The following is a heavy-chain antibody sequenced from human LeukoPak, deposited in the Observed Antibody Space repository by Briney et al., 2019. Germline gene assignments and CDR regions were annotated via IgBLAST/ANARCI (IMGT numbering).Heavy chain of an antibody. CDR2: IYYSGST. CDR3: ARDFWSDHSWFDP. J-gene: IGHJ5*02. CDR1: GGSITTTNYY. V-gene: IGHV4-39*07. Sequence: SETLSLTCTASGGSITTTNYYWGWIRQSPGKGLEWIGSIYYSGSTYYNPSLKSRVTISVDTSKNHSSLRLSSVTAADTAVYYCARDFWSDHSWFDPWGQGTLVTVSS. D-gene: IGHD3-3*01.